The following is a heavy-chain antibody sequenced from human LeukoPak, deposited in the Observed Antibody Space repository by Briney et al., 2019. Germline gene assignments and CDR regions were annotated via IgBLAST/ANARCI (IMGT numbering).Heavy chain of an antibody. CDR3: AKDSAVYYYDSSGYYFDY. D-gene: IGHD3-22*01. CDR1: GFTFDDYA. CDR2: ISWNSGSI. J-gene: IGHJ4*02. V-gene: IGHV3-9*01. Sequence: GRPLRLSCAASGFTFDDYAMHWVRQAPGKGLEWVSGISWNSGSIGYADSVKGRFTISRDNAKNSLYLQMNSLRAEDTALYYCAKDSAVYYYDSSGYYFDYWGQGTLVTVSS.